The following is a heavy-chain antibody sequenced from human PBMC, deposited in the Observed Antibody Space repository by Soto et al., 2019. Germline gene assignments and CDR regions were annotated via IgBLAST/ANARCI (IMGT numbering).Heavy chain of an antibody. CDR2: INPSGGYT. J-gene: IGHJ4*02. V-gene: IGHV1-46*03. CDR3: ARGGGIVVVTATYDH. D-gene: IGHD2-21*02. CDR1: GYTFTSYY. Sequence: QVQLVQSGAEVKKPGASVKVSCKASGYTFTSYYMNWVRQAPGQGFEWLGIINPSGGYTTYAQRLLGRVTMTSDTSTSTVHMELGSLTSEDTAVYYCARGGGIVVVTATYDHWGQGTLVTVSS.